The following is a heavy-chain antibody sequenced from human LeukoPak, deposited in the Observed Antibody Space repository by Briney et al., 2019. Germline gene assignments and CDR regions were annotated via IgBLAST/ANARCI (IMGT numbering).Heavy chain of an antibody. CDR2: INPSGGST. D-gene: IGHD3-3*01. Sequence: ASVKVSCKASGYTFTSYYMHWVRQAPGQGLEWMGIINPSGGSTSYAQKFQGRGTMTRDTSTSTVCMELSSLRSEDTAVYYCARALSPSYYDFWSGFVHWGQGTLVTVSS. J-gene: IGHJ4*02. CDR1: GYTFTSYY. V-gene: IGHV1-46*03. CDR3: ARALSPSYYDFWSGFVH.